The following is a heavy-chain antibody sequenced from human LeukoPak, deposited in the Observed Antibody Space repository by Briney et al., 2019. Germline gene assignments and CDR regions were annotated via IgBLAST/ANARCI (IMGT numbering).Heavy chain of an antibody. J-gene: IGHJ4*02. CDR1: GYTFTSYY. V-gene: IGHV1-46*01. Sequence: ASVRVSCKASGYTFTSYYMHWVRQAPGQGLEWMGITNPSGGSTSYAQKFQGRVTMTRDTSTSTVYMELSSLRSEDTAVYYCARDRLAAPLSFDYWGQGTLVTVSS. CDR3: ARDRLAAPLSFDY. CDR2: TNPSGGST.